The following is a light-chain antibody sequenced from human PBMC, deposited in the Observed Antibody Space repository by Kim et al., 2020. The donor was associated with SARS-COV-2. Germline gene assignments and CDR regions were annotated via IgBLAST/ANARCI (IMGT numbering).Light chain of an antibody. J-gene: IGKJ2*01. CDR3: HQYNDWPPGDT. V-gene: IGKV3-15*01. CDR2: GAS. Sequence: SPGERATLSCRASQSVSNNLAWYQHKPGQPPRLLIYGASTRATGVPARFSGSGSGTDFTLTVGSLQSEDFAVYYCHQYNDWPPGDTFGQGTKLEI. CDR1: QSVSNN.